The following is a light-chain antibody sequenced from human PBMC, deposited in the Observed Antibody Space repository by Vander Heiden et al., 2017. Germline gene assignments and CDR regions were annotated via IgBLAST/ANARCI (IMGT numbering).Light chain of an antibody. Sequence: QSALTQPASVSRSPGQSITISCTRTSSDVGGSNYVSWYQQHPGRAPKLMIYEVNSRPSGVSYRFSGSKSGNTASLTITGLQAEDEADYYCSSYTSTTTLVFGTGTKVTVL. CDR1: SSDVGGSNY. CDR3: SSYTSTTTLV. J-gene: IGLJ1*01. V-gene: IGLV2-14*01. CDR2: EVN.